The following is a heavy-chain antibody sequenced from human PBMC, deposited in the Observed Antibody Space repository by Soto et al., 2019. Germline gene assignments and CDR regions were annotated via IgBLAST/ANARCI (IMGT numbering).Heavy chain of an antibody. CDR1: GFFFGNFG. D-gene: IGHD2-2*01. CDR2: IQSDGSKK. CDR3: ARDDCSSPSCYVY. V-gene: IGHV3-33*01. J-gene: IGHJ4*02. Sequence: QVHLVESGGGVVQPGGSLRLSCAASGFFFGNFGMHWVRRAPGKGLEWVADIQSDGSKKYYADSVKGRFTISRDNSKNTLDLQMDSLRAEDTGVYFCARDDCSSPSCYVYWGQGTPVTVSS.